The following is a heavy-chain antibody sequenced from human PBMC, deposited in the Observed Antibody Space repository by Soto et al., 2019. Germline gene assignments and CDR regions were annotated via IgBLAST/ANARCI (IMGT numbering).Heavy chain of an antibody. D-gene: IGHD3-3*01. CDR1: GDTFSNFW. CDR2: MNPDGLWI. Sequence: GGSLRLSCTVSGDTFSNFWRHWIRQPPGGGLVWVSRMNPDGLWIGYADSVKGRFTISRDNTRNTVYLQMNGLRVEDTGVYYCATPGSRERYDFDSWGQGTLVTVSS. J-gene: IGHJ4*02. V-gene: IGHV3-74*01. CDR3: ATPGSRERYDFDS.